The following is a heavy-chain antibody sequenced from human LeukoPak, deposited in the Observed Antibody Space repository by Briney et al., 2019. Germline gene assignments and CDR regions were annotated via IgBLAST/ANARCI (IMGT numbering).Heavy chain of an antibody. V-gene: IGHV3-74*01. CDR1: GFTFSSNW. Sequence: GGSLRLSCAASGFTFSSNWMHSARQAPGKGLVWVSRINGDGSGTNYADSVKGRFTISRDNAKNTLYLQMNSLRAEDTAVYYCARGYYSGSRIDYWGQGTLVTVSS. CDR2: INGDGSGT. D-gene: IGHD1-26*01. J-gene: IGHJ4*02. CDR3: ARGYYSGSRIDY.